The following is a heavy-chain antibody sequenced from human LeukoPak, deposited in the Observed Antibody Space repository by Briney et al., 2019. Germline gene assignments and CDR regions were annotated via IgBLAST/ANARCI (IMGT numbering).Heavy chain of an antibody. V-gene: IGHV3-66*01. J-gene: IGHJ4*02. CDR1: GFTVSSNY. CDR2: IYSGGST. CDR3: ARVGYYYDSSGYYSSDY. Sequence: GGSLRLSCAASGFTVSSNYMSWVRQAPGKGLEWVSVIYSGGSTYYADSVKGRFTISRDNSKNTLYLQMNSLRAEDTAVYYCARVGYYYDSSGYYSSDYWGQGTLVTVSS. D-gene: IGHD3-22*01.